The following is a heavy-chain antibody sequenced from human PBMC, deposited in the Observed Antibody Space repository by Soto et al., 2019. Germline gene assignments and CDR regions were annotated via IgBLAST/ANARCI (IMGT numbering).Heavy chain of an antibody. CDR1: GASFSGYY. CDR2: INHSGST. D-gene: IGHD2-15*01. CDR3: ARGTPYCSGGSCYGPYHY. V-gene: IGHV4-34*01. Sequence: SETLSLTCAVYGASFSGYYWSWIRQPPGKGLEWIGEINHSGSTNYNPSLRSRVTISVDTSKNQFSLKLSSVTAADTAVYYCARGTPYCSGGSCYGPYHYWGQGTLVTVSS. J-gene: IGHJ4*02.